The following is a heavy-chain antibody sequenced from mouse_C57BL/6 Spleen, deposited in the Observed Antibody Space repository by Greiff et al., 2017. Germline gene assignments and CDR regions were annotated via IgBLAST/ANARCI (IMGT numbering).Heavy chain of an antibody. CDR2: ISGGGGNT. Sequence: VQLVESGGGLVKPGGSLKLSCAASGFTFSSYTMSWVRQTPEKRLEWVATISGGGGNTYYPDSVKGRFTISRDNAKNTLYLQMSSLRSEDTALYYCARVWGNYFDYWGQGTTLTVSS. V-gene: IGHV5-9*01. CDR1: GFTFSSYT. J-gene: IGHJ2*01. CDR3: ARVWGNYFDY.